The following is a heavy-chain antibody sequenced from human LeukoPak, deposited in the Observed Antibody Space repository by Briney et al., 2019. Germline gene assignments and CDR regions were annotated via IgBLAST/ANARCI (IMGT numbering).Heavy chain of an antibody. J-gene: IGHJ4*02. D-gene: IGHD1-7*01. CDR2: ISSSGSTI. V-gene: IGHV3-48*03. CDR3: ARGNGNYVY. Sequence: GGSLRLSCAGSGFTFSDYEMNWVRRAPGKGLEWLSYISSSGSTIYYADSLKGRFTISRDNAKNSLYLQMNSLRVEDTAVYYCARGNGNYVYWGQGTLVTVSS. CDR1: GFTFSDYE.